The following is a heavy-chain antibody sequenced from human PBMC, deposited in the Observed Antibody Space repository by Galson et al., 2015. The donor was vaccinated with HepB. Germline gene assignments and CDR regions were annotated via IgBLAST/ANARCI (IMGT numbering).Heavy chain of an antibody. D-gene: IGHD1-26*01. Sequence: SLRLSCATSGSTFGDYAMSWFRQAPGKGLEWVGFIRSKAYGGTTEYAASVKGRFTISRDDSKSIAHLQMNSLKTEDTAVYYCSRGASGSYVSFSRYWGQGTLVTVSS. CDR1: GSTFGDYA. J-gene: IGHJ4*02. CDR2: IRSKAYGGTT. CDR3: SRGASGSYVSFSRY. V-gene: IGHV3-49*03.